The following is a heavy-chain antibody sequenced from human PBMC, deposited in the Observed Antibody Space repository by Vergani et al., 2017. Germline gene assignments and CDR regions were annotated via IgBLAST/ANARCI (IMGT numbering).Heavy chain of an antibody. D-gene: IGHD3-10*01. CDR1: GYTFTSYG. Sequence: QVQLVQSGAEVKKPGASVKVSCKASGYTFTSYGISWVRQAPGQGLEWMGWISAYNGNTNYAQKLQGRVTMTTDTSTSTAYMELRSLRSDDTAVYYCARDGTGTRIWFGETGRGAVDYWGQGTLVTVSS. V-gene: IGHV1-18*01. CDR2: ISAYNGNT. J-gene: IGHJ4*02. CDR3: ARDGTGTRIWFGETGRGAVDY.